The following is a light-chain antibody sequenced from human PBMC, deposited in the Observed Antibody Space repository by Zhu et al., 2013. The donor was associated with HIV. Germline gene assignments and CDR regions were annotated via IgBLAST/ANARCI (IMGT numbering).Light chain of an antibody. Sequence: AIQLTQSPSSLSASVGDRVFITCRTSQDIRSELGWFQQKPGEAPKLLIYGASSLQSGVPSRFSGSGSGTDFTLTISSLQPEDFASYYCLQDNSYPRTFGQGTRVEV. J-gene: IGKJ1*01. CDR2: GAS. CDR3: LQDNSYPRT. V-gene: IGKV1-6*01. CDR1: QDIRSE.